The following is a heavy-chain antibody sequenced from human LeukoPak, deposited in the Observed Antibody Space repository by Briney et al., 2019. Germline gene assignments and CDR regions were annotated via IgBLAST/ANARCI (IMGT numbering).Heavy chain of an antibody. CDR2: IIPIFGTA. Sequence: SVKVSCKASGGTLSSYAISWVRQAPGQGLEWMGGIIPIFGTANYAQKFQGRVTITADESTSTAYMELSSLRSEDTAVYYCARDSPSSGWYREGFDYWGQGTLVIVSS. CDR1: GGTLSSYA. V-gene: IGHV1-69*13. CDR3: ARDSPSSGWYREGFDY. J-gene: IGHJ4*02. D-gene: IGHD6-19*01.